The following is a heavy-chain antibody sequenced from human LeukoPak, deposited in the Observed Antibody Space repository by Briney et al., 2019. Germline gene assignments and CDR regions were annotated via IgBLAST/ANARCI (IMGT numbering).Heavy chain of an antibody. Sequence: GGSLRLSCAASGFIFSDYYMSWIRQAPGKGLEWVANIKQDGSEKYYVDSVKGRFTISRDNAKNSLYLQMNSLRAEDTAVYYCARDGGGYCSSTSCLVDYYYYYYMDVWGKGTTVTVSS. D-gene: IGHD2-2*01. CDR2: IKQDGSEK. CDR3: ARDGGGYCSSTSCLVDYYYYYYMDV. CDR1: GFIFSDYY. V-gene: IGHV3-7*01. J-gene: IGHJ6*03.